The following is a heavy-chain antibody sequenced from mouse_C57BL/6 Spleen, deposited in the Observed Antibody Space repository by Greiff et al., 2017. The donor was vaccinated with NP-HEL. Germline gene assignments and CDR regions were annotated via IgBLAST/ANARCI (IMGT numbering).Heavy chain of an antibody. J-gene: IGHJ2*01. D-gene: IGHD2-1*01. CDR3: ARYGNYYFDY. CDR2: IYPSDSET. V-gene: IGHV1-61*01. Sequence: VQLQQPGAELVRPGSSVKLSCKASGYTFTSYWMDWVKQRPGQGLEWIGNIYPSDSETHYNQKFKDKATLTVDKSSSTAYMQLSSLTSEDSAVYYCARYGNYYFDYWGRGTTLTVSS. CDR1: GYTFTSYW.